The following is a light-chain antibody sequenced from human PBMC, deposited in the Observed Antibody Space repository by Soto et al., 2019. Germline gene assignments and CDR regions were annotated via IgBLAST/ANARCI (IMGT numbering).Light chain of an antibody. Sequence: EIVLTQSPATLSLSPGERATLSCRASQSIGYYLAWYQEKPGQAPRLLIYDASTRATGIPDRFSGSGSGTDFTLTISRLDPEDSAVYYCQQYATSPWTFGQGTKVDIK. V-gene: IGKV3-20*01. CDR2: DAS. J-gene: IGKJ1*01. CDR1: QSIGYY. CDR3: QQYATSPWT.